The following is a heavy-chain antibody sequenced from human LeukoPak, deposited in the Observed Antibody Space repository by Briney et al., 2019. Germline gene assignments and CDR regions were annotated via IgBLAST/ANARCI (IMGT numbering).Heavy chain of an antibody. CDR3: ARHGYSSGSLAWFDP. CDR2: IYYSGST. J-gene: IGHJ5*02. V-gene: IGHV4-59*01. CDR1: GGSISSYY. D-gene: IGHD6-19*01. Sequence: SETLSLTCTVAGGSISSYYWSWIRQPPGKGLEWIGYIYYSGSTDYNPSLKSRVTISVDTSKNQFSLKLSSVTAADTAVYYCARHGYSSGSLAWFDPWGQGTQVTVSS.